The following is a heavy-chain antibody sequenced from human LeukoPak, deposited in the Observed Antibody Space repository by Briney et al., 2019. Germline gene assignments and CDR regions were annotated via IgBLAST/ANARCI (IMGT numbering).Heavy chain of an antibody. V-gene: IGHV4-39*01. CDR2: IYYSGST. CDR1: GGSISSSSYY. J-gene: IGHJ4*02. Sequence: SETLSLTCTVSGGSISSSSYYWGWIRRPPGKGLEWIGSIYYSGSTYYNPSLKSRVTISVDTSKNQFSLKLSSVTAADTAVYYCASIVFYDSSGDVDYWGQGTLVTVSS. D-gene: IGHD3-22*01. CDR3: ASIVFYDSSGDVDY.